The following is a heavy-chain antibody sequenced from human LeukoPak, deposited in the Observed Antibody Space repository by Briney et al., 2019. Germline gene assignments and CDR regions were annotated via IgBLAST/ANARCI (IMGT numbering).Heavy chain of an antibody. CDR1: GFTFSSYA. J-gene: IGHJ6*04. V-gene: IGHV3-23*01. CDR2: VGTSDNT. CDR3: AELGITITGGV. D-gene: IGHD3-10*01. Sequence: GGSLRLSCLASGFTFSSYALHWVRQAPGRGLQWVSAVGTSDNTYYADSVRGRFTISRDNSKNALYLQMGSLRAEDTAVYYCAELGITITGGVWGKGTTVTVSS.